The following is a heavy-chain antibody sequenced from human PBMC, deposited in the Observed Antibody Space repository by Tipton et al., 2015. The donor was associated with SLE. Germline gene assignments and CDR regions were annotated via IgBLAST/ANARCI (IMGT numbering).Heavy chain of an antibody. CDR3: ARGPLSIEIPAAGVIDY. J-gene: IGHJ4*02. CDR1: GGPISSSRYY. Sequence: TLSLTCTVSGGPISSSRYYWGWIRQPPGKGLEWIGNIYYSGSTNYSPSLKSRVTISVDTSNNQFSLKLSSVTAADTAVYYCARGPLSIEIPAAGVIDYWGQGTLVTVSS. CDR2: IYYSGST. V-gene: IGHV4-39*07. D-gene: IGHD6-13*01.